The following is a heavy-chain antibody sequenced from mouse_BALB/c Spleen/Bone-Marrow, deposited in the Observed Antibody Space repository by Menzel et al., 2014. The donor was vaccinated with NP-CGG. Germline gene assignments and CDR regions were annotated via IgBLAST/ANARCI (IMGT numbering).Heavy chain of an antibody. J-gene: IGHJ3*01. V-gene: IGHV1S81*02. Sequence: QVQLKESGAELVKPGASVKLSCKTSGYTFTYYYIYWVKQRPGQGLEWIGEINPGNGGTNFNERFKSKATLTVDKSSTTAYILLTSLTSEDSAVYYCARGSPYWGQGTLVTVSA. CDR1: GYTFTYYY. CDR2: INPGNGGT. D-gene: IGHD6-2*01. CDR3: ARGSPY.